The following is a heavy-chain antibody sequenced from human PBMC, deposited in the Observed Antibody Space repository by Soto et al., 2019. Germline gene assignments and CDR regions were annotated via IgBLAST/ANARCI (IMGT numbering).Heavy chain of an antibody. CDR3: ARGETYYDILTGYYFDY. J-gene: IGHJ4*02. Sequence: GGSLRLSCAASGFTSSSYGMHWVRQAPGKGLEWVAVIWYDGSNKYYADSVKGRFTISRDNSKNTLYLQMNSLRAEDTAVYYCARGETYYDILTGYYFDYWGQGTLVTVSS. CDR1: GFTSSSYG. V-gene: IGHV3-33*01. D-gene: IGHD3-9*01. CDR2: IWYDGSNK.